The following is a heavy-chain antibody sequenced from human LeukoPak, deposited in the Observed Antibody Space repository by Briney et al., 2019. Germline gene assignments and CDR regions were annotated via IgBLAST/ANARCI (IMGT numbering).Heavy chain of an antibody. CDR1: GFTFSTYN. CDR2: ITTSGAYM. CDR3: ARDPGKDDY. V-gene: IGHV3-21*01. Sequence: GGSLRLSCAASGFTFSTYNMNWVRQAPGKGLEWVSSITTSGAYMYYADSVKGRFTISRDNAKNSLYLQMNNLRAEDTGVYYCARDPGKDDYWGQGTLVTVSS. J-gene: IGHJ4*02.